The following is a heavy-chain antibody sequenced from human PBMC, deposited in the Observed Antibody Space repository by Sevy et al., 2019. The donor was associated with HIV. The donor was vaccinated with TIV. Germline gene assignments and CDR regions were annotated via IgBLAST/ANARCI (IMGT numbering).Heavy chain of an antibody. Sequence: SETLSLTCAVYGGSFSGYYWSWIRQPPGKGLEWVGEINHSGNTNYNPSLKSRVTISVDTSNNQFSLKLSSVTAADTAVYYCARHCSSSSCSHAFDIWGQGTMVTVSS. CDR1: GGSFSGYY. V-gene: IGHV4-34*01. D-gene: IGHD2-2*01. J-gene: IGHJ3*02. CDR3: ARHCSSSSCSHAFDI. CDR2: INHSGNT.